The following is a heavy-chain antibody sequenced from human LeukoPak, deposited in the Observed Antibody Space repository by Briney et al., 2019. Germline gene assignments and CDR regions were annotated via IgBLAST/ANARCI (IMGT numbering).Heavy chain of an antibody. CDR1: GFPFSSYW. J-gene: IGHJ1*01. V-gene: IGHV3-21*05. D-gene: IGHD3-22*01. Sequence: GGSLRLSCAASGFPFSSYWMSWVRQAPGKGLEWISYISSSSNYKNYADSVQGRFTISRDNAKSSLYLQMNGLRAVDTAVYYCARHGLYDSTDYWTFQHWGQGTLVTVSS. CDR3: ARHGLYDSTDYWTFQH. CDR2: ISSSSNYK.